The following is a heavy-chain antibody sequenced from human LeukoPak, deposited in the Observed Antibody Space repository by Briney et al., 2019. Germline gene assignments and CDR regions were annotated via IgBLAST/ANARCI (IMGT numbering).Heavy chain of an antibody. CDR2: INAGNGNT. V-gene: IGHV1-3*01. J-gene: IGHJ5*02. Sequence: GASVKVSCKASGYTFTSYAMHWMRQAPGQRLEWMGWINAGNGNTKYSQKFQGRVTITRDTSASTAYMELSSLRSEDTAVYYCARVGYSSGWPYNWFDPWGQGTLVTVSS. CDR1: GYTFTSYA. CDR3: ARVGYSSGWPYNWFDP. D-gene: IGHD6-19*01.